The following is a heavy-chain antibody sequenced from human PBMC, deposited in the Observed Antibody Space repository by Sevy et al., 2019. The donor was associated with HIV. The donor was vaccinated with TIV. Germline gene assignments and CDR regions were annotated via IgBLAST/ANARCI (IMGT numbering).Heavy chain of an antibody. Sequence: GGSLRLSCAASGFTFSSYWMSWVRQAPGKGLEWVANIKQDGSEKYYVDSVKGRFTISRDNAKNSLYLQMNSLGAEDTAVYYCAGEREWHYDFWSGYPAPFDYYYGMDVWGQGTTVTVSS. D-gene: IGHD3-3*01. V-gene: IGHV3-7*01. CDR1: GFTFSSYW. CDR3: AGEREWHYDFWSGYPAPFDYYYGMDV. J-gene: IGHJ6*02. CDR2: IKQDGSEK.